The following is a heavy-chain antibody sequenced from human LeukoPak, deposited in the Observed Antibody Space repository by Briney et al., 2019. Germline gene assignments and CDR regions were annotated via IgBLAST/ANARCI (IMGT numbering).Heavy chain of an antibody. V-gene: IGHV1-18*01. CDR1: GYTLTSYG. J-gene: IGHJ4*02. D-gene: IGHD3-22*01. CDR2: ISAYNGNT. Sequence: GASVKVSCKASGYTLTSYGISWVRQAPGQGLEWMGWISAYNGNTNYAQKLQGRVTMTTDTSTSTAYMELRSLRSDDTAIYYCAREYYDSNGRDFFDYWGQGTLVTVSS. CDR3: AREYYDSNGRDFFDY.